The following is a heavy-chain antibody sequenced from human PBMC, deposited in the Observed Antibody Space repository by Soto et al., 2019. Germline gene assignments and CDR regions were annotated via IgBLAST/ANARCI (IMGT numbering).Heavy chain of an antibody. V-gene: IGHV4-59*08. Sequence: TLSLTCSVSGGSMSSYYWSWIRQPPGKSLEWIGYVYYDGSNNYNPSLKSRVTMSVDTSKNQFSLKLSSVTAADTAVYYCARRGPGGYCTGGQCPLFDHWGQGILVTVSS. J-gene: IGHJ4*02. D-gene: IGHD2-8*02. CDR1: GGSMSSYY. CDR2: VYYDGSN. CDR3: ARRGPGGYCTGGQCPLFDH.